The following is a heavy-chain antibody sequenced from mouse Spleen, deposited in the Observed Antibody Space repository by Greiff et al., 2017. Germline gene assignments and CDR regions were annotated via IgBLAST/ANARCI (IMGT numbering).Heavy chain of an antibody. Sequence: VQLQQSGPELVKPGASVKISCKASGYTFTDYYMNWVKQSHGKSLEWIGDINPNNGGTSYNQKFKGKATLTVDKSSSTAYMELRSLTSEDSAVYYCARSVTWDYFDYWGQGTTLTVSS. D-gene: IGHD4-1*01. CDR2: INPNNGGT. J-gene: IGHJ2*01. CDR1: GYTFTDYY. V-gene: IGHV1-26*01. CDR3: ARSVTWDYFDY.